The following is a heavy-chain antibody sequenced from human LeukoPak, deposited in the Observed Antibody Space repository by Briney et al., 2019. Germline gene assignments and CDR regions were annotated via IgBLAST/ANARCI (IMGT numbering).Heavy chain of an antibody. CDR2: ISSSSSYI. J-gene: IGHJ6*03. D-gene: IGHD6-6*01. Sequence: AGGSLRLSCAASGFTFSSYSMNWVRQAPGKGLEWVSSISSSSSYIYYADSVKGRFTISRDNAKNSLYLQMNSLRAEDTAVYYCARVVGYSTSWSYYYYYMDVWGKGTTVTISS. CDR1: GFTFSSYS. V-gene: IGHV3-21*01. CDR3: ARVVGYSTSWSYYYYYMDV.